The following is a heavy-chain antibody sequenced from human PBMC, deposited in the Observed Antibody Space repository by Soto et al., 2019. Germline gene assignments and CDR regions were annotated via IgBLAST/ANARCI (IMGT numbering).Heavy chain of an antibody. Sequence: SETLSLTCTVSGGSISSYYWSWVRQPPGKGLEWIGSIYYSGSTYYNPSLKSRVTISVDTSKNQFSLKLSSVTAADTAVYYCAREGYSSGWYAFDYWGQGTLVTVSS. D-gene: IGHD6-19*01. CDR1: GGSISSYY. CDR3: AREGYSSGWYAFDY. CDR2: IYYSGST. J-gene: IGHJ4*02. V-gene: IGHV4-59*05.